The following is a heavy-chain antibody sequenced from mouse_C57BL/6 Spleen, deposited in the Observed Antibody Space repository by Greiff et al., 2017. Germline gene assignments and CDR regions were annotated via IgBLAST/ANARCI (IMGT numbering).Heavy chain of an antibody. CDR3: ARSKGYYFDY. CDR2: IKPNNGGT. Sequence: EVQLQQSGPELVKPGASVTIPCKASGYTFTDYNMDWVKQSHGKSLEWIGDIKPNNGGTIYNQKFKGKATLTVDKSSSTAYMVLRSLTSEDTAVYYCARSKGYYFDYWGQGTTLTVSS. CDR1: GYTFTDYN. V-gene: IGHV1-18*01. J-gene: IGHJ2*01.